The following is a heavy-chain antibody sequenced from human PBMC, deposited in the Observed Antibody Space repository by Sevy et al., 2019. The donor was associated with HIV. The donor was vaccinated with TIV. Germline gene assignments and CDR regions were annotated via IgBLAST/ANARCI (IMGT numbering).Heavy chain of an antibody. CDR3: AGPILTYNNGWSYYDY. CDR2: MNYNGIT. D-gene: IGHD3-10*01. CDR1: GASISSSGYY. V-gene: IGHV4-39*01. Sequence: SETLSLTCTVSGASISSSGYYWGWIRQPPGKGLEWIATMNYNGITFYNPSLTSRITISADTSRNQFSLDLKSVTAADTAIYYCAGPILTYNNGWSYYDYWGQGTVVTVSS. J-gene: IGHJ4*02.